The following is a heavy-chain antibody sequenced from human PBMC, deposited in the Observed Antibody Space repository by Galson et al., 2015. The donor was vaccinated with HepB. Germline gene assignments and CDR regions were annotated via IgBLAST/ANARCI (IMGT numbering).Heavy chain of an antibody. Sequence: SLRLSCAASGFTFSNAWMSWVRQAPGKGLEWVGRIKSKTDGGTTDYAAPVKGRFTISRGDSKNTLYLQMNSLKTEDTAVYYCTTVIPYYYGMDVWGQGTTVTVSS. V-gene: IGHV3-15*01. CDR2: IKSKTDGGTT. CDR3: TTVIPYYYGMDV. J-gene: IGHJ6*02. D-gene: IGHD2-21*01. CDR1: GFTFSNAW.